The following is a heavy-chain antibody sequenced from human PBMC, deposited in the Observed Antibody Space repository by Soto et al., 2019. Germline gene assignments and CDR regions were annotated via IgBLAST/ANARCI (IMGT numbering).Heavy chain of an antibody. CDR3: ATEEGYCTNGVCYTRWFDP. CDR2: FDPEDGET. CDR1: GYTLTELS. V-gene: IGHV1-24*01. D-gene: IGHD2-8*01. Sequence: ASVKVSCKVSGYTLTELSMHWVRQAPGKGLEWMGGFDPEDGETIYAQKFQGRVTMTEDTFTDTAYMELSSLRSEDTAVYYCATEEGYCTNGVCYTRWFDPWGQGTLVTVSS. J-gene: IGHJ5*02.